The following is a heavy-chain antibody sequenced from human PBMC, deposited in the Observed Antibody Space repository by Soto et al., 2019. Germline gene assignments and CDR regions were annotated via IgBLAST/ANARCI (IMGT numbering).Heavy chain of an antibody. CDR3: PRDNARVAGTSLPGY. D-gene: IGHD6-19*01. V-gene: IGHV3-30*04. Sequence: QVQLVESGGGVVQPGRSLRLSCAASGFTFSSYAMHCVRQAPGKGLEWVALISYDGRIKYYADSVRGRFSISRDNSKNTLYLQMNSLRTEDTAVYYCPRDNARVAGTSLPGYWGQGTLVTVSS. CDR2: ISYDGRIK. CDR1: GFTFSSYA. J-gene: IGHJ4*02.